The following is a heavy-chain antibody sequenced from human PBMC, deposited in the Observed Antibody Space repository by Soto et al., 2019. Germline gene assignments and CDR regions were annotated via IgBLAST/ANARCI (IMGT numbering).Heavy chain of an antibody. CDR3: ARGALGYCSSTSGPGDY. V-gene: IGHV3-64*01. Sequence: EVQLVESGGGLVQPGGSLRLSCEASGFTFSSYAMHWVRQAPGKGLEYVSAISSNGGSTYYANSVKGRFTISRDNSNNTLYLQMGSLGAEDMAVYYCARGALGYCSSTSGPGDYWGQGTLVTVSS. D-gene: IGHD2-2*01. J-gene: IGHJ4*02. CDR1: GFTFSSYA. CDR2: ISSNGGST.